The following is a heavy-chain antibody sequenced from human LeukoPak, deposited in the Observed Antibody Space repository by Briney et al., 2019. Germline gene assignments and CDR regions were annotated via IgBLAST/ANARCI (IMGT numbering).Heavy chain of an antibody. J-gene: IGHJ5*02. Sequence: GGSLRLSCAASGFTFSDYYMSWIRQAPGKGLEWISHISSSTGYTKYADSVKGRFTISRDNAKNSLYLEMNSLRAEDTAVYYCARDYYDSGSYGWFDPWGHGTLVTVSS. D-gene: IGHD3-10*01. V-gene: IGHV3-11*05. CDR1: GFTFSDYY. CDR2: ISSSTGYT. CDR3: ARDYYDSGSYGWFDP.